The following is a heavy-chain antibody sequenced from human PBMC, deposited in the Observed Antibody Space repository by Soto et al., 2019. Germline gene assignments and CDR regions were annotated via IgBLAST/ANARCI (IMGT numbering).Heavy chain of an antibody. D-gene: IGHD4-17*01. CDR2: IYHSGST. CDR3: ARVTTHGGAFDI. V-gene: IGHV4-30-2*01. CDR1: GGSISSGGYS. Sequence: SETLSLTCAVSGGSISSGGYSWGWIRQPPGKGLEWIGYIYHSGSTYYNPSLKSRVTISVDRSKNQFSLKLSSVTAADTAVYYCARVTTHGGAFDIWGQGTMVTVSS. J-gene: IGHJ3*02.